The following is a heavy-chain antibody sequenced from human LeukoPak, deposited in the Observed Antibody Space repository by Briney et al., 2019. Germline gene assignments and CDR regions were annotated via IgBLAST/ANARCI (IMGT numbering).Heavy chain of an antibody. Sequence: GSLRLSCEASGFTFRDYWMTWVRQAPGKGLEWVANVKQDGTEKFYVDSVKGRFTISRDNGNNSLYLQMNSLRVEDTAIYYCARAGGTSWADYWGQGTLVTVSS. CDR2: VKQDGTEK. D-gene: IGHD6-13*01. J-gene: IGHJ4*02. V-gene: IGHV3-7*01. CDR1: GFTFRDYW. CDR3: ARAGGTSWADY.